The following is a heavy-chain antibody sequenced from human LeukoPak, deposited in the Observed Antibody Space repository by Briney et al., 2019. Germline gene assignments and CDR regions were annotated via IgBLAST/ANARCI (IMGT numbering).Heavy chain of an antibody. CDR1: GGSISSSSYY. CDR3: ARTPYYGSGYFDY. V-gene: IGHV4-39*07. J-gene: IGHJ4*02. D-gene: IGHD3-10*01. CDR2: IYYSGNT. Sequence: SETLSLTCTVSGGSISSSSYYWGWIRQPPGKGLEWIGSIYYSGNTYNNPSLKSRVTISVDTSKNQFSLKLSSVTAADTAVYYCARTPYYGSGYFDYWGQGTLVTVSS.